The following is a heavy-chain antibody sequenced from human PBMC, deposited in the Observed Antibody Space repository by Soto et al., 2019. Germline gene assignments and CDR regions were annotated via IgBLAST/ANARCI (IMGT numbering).Heavy chain of an antibody. D-gene: IGHD6-19*01. CDR1: GFSVSSNY. Sequence: EVQLVESGGGLIQPGGSLRLSCAASGFSVSSNYMSWVRQAPGKGLEWVSVIYTGGSTHYADSVEGRFTISRDISENTLYLQMHSLRAEDTAVYYCARDPGSIAVAGTIWGQGTLVTVSS. V-gene: IGHV3-53*01. CDR3: ARDPGSIAVAGTI. J-gene: IGHJ4*02. CDR2: IYTGGST.